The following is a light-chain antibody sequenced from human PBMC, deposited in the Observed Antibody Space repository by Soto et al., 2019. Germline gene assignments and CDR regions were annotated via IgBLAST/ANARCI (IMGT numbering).Light chain of an antibody. V-gene: IGLV3-21*04. CDR3: QVWDSSSDHLVV. CDR2: YGS. CDR1: NIGGKS. J-gene: IGLJ2*01. Sequence: SYELTQPPSVSVAPGKTARITCGGNNIGGKSVHWYQQKPGQAPVVVIYYGSDRPSGIPERFSGSNSGNTVTLTISRVEAGDEADYYCQVWDSSSDHLVVFGGGTKLTVL.